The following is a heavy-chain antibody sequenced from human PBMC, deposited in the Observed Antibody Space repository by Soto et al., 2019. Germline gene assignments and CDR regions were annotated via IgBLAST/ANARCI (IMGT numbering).Heavy chain of an antibody. Sequence: EVKLLESGGGLVQSGGSLRLSCAGSGFTFGRYALSWVRQAPGKGLEWVSTISSSGGSTWYADSVKGRFTISRDNSGSKVYLPMNSMRAEDTAVYYCAKDVVIRYFDWFDYWGQGTLVTVSS. CDR3: AKDVVIRYFDWFDY. J-gene: IGHJ4*02. V-gene: IGHV3-23*01. D-gene: IGHD3-9*01. CDR2: ISSSGGST. CDR1: GFTFGRYA.